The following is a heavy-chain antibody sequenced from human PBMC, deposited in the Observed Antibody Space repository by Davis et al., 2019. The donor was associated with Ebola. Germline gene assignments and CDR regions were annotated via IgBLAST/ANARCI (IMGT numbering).Heavy chain of an antibody. Sequence: GESLKISCAASGFTFSSYGMHWVRQAPGKGLEWVAVIWYDGSNKYYADSVKGRFTISRDNAKNMVFLQMNSVRDEDTAVYYCARSLKGASVSTYYGMDVWGQGTTVTVSS. J-gene: IGHJ6*02. CDR2: IWYDGSNK. CDR1: GFTFSSYG. V-gene: IGHV3-33*08. D-gene: IGHD3-16*02. CDR3: ARSLKGASVSTYYGMDV.